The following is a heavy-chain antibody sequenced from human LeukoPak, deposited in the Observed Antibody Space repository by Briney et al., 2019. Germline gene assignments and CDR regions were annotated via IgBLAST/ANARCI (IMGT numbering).Heavy chain of an antibody. D-gene: IGHD2-15*01. J-gene: IGHJ4*02. CDR2: IYPGDSET. V-gene: IGHV5-51*01. Sequence: GESLKISCKTSRYSFSSFWIGWVRQMPGKGLEWMGIIYPGDSETRYSPSFQGQVTFSADKSINTAYLQWSSLKPSDTAMYYCARLGYCDDTFCKDLDYWGQGTLVTVSS. CDR1: RYSFSSFW. CDR3: ARLGYCDDTFCKDLDY.